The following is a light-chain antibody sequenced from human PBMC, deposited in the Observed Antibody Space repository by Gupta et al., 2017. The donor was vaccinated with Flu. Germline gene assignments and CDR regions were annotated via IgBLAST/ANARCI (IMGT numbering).Light chain of an antibody. V-gene: IGKV2-30*01. CDR2: KVS. CDR1: QSLLYRDGNTY. CDR3: RQGSHWPIT. J-gene: IGKJ5*01. Sequence: DVVMTQSPLSLPVSLGQPASISCRSSQSLLYRDGNTYLNWFQQRPGQSPRRLIYKVSNRDSGVPDRFSGSGSGTDFTLKISRVEAEDVAVYFCRQGSHWPITFGQGTRLEI.